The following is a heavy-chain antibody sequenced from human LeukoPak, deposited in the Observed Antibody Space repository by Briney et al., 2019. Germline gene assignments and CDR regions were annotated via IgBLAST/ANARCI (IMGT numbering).Heavy chain of an antibody. D-gene: IGHD3-3*01. Sequence: SETLSLTCTVPGGSISSSSYYWGWIRQPPGKGLEWIGSMYYSGSTYYNPSLKSRVTISVDTSKNRFSLKLSSVTAADTAVYYCASLYTLYRLREGFFGVVIDYWGQGTLVTVSS. CDR3: ASLYTLYRLREGFFGVVIDY. J-gene: IGHJ4*02. CDR2: MYYSGST. CDR1: GGSISSSSYY. V-gene: IGHV4-39*01.